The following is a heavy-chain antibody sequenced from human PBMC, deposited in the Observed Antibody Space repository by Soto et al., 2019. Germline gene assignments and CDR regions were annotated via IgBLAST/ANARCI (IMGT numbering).Heavy chain of an antibody. V-gene: IGHV4-59*01. D-gene: IGHD6-19*01. CDR2: IYYSGIT. CDR1: DVSISGYY. J-gene: IGHJ4*02. Sequence: PSETLSLTCTVSDVSISGYYWSWIRQPPGKGLEWIGYIYYSGITNYNPSLKSRVTVSVDTSKNQFSLKLSSVTAADTAVYYCAREGAVAGTGFGYWGQGALVTVSS. CDR3: AREGAVAGTGFGY.